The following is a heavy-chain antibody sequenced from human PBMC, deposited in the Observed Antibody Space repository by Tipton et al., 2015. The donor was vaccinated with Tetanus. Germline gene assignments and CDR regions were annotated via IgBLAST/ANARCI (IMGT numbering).Heavy chain of an antibody. CDR1: GGSISTYY. J-gene: IGHJ6*02. Sequence: TLSLTCTVSGGSISTYYWSWIRQPPGKGLEWIGYIYYRGSTNYYPSLKSRVTMSVDTSKNQFSLKLSSVTAADTAVYYCARVYCSGGSCYDGWGDWGQGTTVTVSS. CDR2: IYYRGST. V-gene: IGHV4-59*08. CDR3: ARVYCSGGSCYDGWGD. D-gene: IGHD2-15*01.